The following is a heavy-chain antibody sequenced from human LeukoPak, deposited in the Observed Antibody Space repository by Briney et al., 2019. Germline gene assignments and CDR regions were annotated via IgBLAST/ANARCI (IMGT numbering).Heavy chain of an antibody. CDR1: GFTFDDYG. D-gene: IGHD3-10*01. J-gene: IGHJ4*02. Sequence: GGSLRLSCAASGFTFDDYGMSWVRQAPGKGLEWVANIKQDGSEKYYVDSVKGRFTISRDNAKNSLYLQMNSLRAEDTAVYYCRGSGSIIDYWGQGTLVTVSS. CDR3: RGSGSIIDY. V-gene: IGHV3-7*01. CDR2: IKQDGSEK.